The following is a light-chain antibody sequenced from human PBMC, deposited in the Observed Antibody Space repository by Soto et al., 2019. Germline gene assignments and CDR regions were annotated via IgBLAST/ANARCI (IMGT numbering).Light chain of an antibody. V-gene: IGKV3-20*01. CDR2: SSS. CDR1: QSISSSY. J-gene: IGKJ1*01. CDR3: QQYGRSPTWT. Sequence: EIVLTQSPGTLSLSPGERATLSCRASQSISSSYLAWYQKKPGQAPRLLIYSSSSRAAGVSDRFSGSGSGTDFSLTISRLEPEDFAMYYCQQYGRSPTWTFGQGTKVDI.